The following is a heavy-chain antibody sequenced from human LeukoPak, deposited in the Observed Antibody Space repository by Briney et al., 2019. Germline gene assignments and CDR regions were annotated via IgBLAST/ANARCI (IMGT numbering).Heavy chain of an antibody. V-gene: IGHV1-24*01. Sequence: ASVKASCKVSGYTLTELSMHWVRQAPGTGLEWMGGFDPEDGETIYAQKFQGRVTMTEDTSTDTAYMELSSLRSEDTAVYYCATGVTLTDFVAASPRSYFDYWGQGTLVTVSS. CDR3: ATGVTLTDFVAASPRSYFDY. J-gene: IGHJ4*02. D-gene: IGHD3-9*01. CDR2: FDPEDGET. CDR1: GYTLTELS.